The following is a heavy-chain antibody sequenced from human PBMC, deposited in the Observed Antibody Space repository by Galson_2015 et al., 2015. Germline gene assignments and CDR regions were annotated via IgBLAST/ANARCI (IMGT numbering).Heavy chain of an antibody. CDR1: GFTFSSFA. CDR3: ARGTTMVRGAPDY. D-gene: IGHD3-10*01. V-gene: IGHV3-30-3*01. CDR2: ISYDGSNK. Sequence: SLRLSCAASGFTFSSFAMHWVRQAPGKGLQWVALISYDGSNKNYADSVKGRFTISRDNSKNTLYLQMNSPRAEDTAVYYCARGTTMVRGAPDYWGQGTLVTVSS. J-gene: IGHJ4*02.